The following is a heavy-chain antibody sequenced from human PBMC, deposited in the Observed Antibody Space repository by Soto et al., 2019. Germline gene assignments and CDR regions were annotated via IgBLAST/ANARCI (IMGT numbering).Heavy chain of an antibody. V-gene: IGHV3-30*03. Sequence: QVQLVESGGGVVQPGKSLRLSCVGSGFTFNNYGIHWVRQAPGKGLEWVAVISYEGRDTSSGDSVKGRFTISRDNSKNTVDLQMNSLREEDTAVYFCARDLGSSAAVSYPDFWGQGTLVTVSS. CDR3: ARDLGSSAAVSYPDF. CDR2: ISYEGRDT. CDR1: GFTFNNYG. J-gene: IGHJ4*02. D-gene: IGHD3-10*01.